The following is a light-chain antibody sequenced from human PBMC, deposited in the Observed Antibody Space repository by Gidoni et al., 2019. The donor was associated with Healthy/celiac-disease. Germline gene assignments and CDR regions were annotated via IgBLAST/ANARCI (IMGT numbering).Light chain of an antibody. CDR3: SSYTSSNTLEV. CDR1: SSDVGGYNY. V-gene: IGLV2-14*01. J-gene: IGLJ3*02. Sequence: QSALTQPASVSGSPGQSITISCTGTSSDVGGYNYVSWYQQHPGKVPKLMIYDVNNRPSGVSNRFSGSKSGNTASLTISGLQAEDEADYYCSSYTSSNTLEVFGGGPNLTVL. CDR2: DVN.